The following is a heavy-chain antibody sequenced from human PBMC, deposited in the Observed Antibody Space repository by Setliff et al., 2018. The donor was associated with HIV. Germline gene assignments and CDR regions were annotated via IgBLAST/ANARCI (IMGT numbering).Heavy chain of an antibody. CDR2: IYYSGNT. D-gene: IGHD6-13*01. CDR3: ARVPTSSWYGTTQRTKEYFHH. Sequence: PSETLSLTCTVSGGSIKSSSYYWGWIRQPPGKGLEWIGSIYYSGNTYYNPSLKSRVTISEDRSRNQFSLRLSSVTAADTAIYYCARVPTSSWYGTTQRTKEYFHHWGQGTLVTVSS. CDR1: GGSIKSSSYY. J-gene: IGHJ1*01. V-gene: IGHV4-39*07.